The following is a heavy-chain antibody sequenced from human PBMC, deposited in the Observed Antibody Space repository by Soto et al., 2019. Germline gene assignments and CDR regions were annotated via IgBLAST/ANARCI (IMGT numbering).Heavy chain of an antibody. CDR2: INGDETEK. J-gene: IGHJ4*02. CDR3: AKWEAVHSSGGYAIEY. D-gene: IGHD6-25*01. CDR1: GFTLRNYW. V-gene: IGHV3-7*01. Sequence: EVRLVESGGDLVRPGGSLRLSCVASGFTLRNYWMTWVRQAPGKGLEWVANINGDETEKDYVEYVKGRVFISRDNAQNSLFLRVNGLRGDDTGVYYCAKWEAVHSSGGYAIEYWGQGTLVTVAS.